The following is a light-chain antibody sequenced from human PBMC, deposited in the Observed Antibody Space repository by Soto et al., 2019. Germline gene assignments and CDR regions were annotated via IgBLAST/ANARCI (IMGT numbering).Light chain of an antibody. V-gene: IGKV3-20*01. J-gene: IGKJ3*01. CDR3: QQYGSSGSS. CDR1: QSVSTN. CDR2: GAS. Sequence: ETVMTQSPATLSVSPGERATLSCRASQSVSTNLAWYQQKPGQAPRLLIFGASSRATGIPDRFSGSGSGTAFTLTISRLEPEDFAVYYCQQYGSSGSSFGPGTKVDIK.